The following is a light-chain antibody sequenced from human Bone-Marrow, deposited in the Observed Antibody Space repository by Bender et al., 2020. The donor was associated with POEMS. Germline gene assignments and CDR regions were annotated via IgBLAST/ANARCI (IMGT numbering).Light chain of an antibody. V-gene: IGLV2-14*03. J-gene: IGLJ3*02. CDR3: ISYTSSSTLV. CDR1: SSDIDGYNY. Sequence: QSALTQPASVSGSPGQSITISCTGTSSDIDGYNYVSWYQQHPGTAPKLMILDDNKRPSGVSNRFSGSKAGNTASLTISGLQAEDEADYFCISYTSSSTLVFGGGTKLTVL. CDR2: DDN.